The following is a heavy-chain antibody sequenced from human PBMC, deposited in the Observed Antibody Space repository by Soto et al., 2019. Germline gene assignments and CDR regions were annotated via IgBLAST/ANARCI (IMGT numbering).Heavy chain of an antibody. CDR3: ARHYAVVLYHFDY. D-gene: IGHD2-15*01. CDR2: IYHSGST. J-gene: IGHJ4*02. Sequence: PSETLSLTCAVSGGSISSGGYSWSWILQPPGKGLEWIGYIYHSGSTYYNPSLKSRVTISVDRSKNQFSLKLSSVTAADTAVYYCARHYAVVLYHFDYWGLGTLVTVSS. V-gene: IGHV4-30-2*01. CDR1: GGSISSGGYS.